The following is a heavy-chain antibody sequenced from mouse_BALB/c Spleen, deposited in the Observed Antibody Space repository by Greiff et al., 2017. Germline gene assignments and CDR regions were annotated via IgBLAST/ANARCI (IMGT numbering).Heavy chain of an antibody. CDR3: ARRLSSFDY. Sequence: VKLVESGAELMKPGASVKISCKATGYTFSSYWIEWVKPRPGHGLEWIGEILPGSGSTNYNEKFKGKATFTADTSSNTAYMQLSSLTSEDSAVYYCARRLSSFDYWGQGTTLTVSS. J-gene: IGHJ2*01. CDR2: ILPGSGST. V-gene: IGHV1-9*01. CDR1: GYTFSSYW.